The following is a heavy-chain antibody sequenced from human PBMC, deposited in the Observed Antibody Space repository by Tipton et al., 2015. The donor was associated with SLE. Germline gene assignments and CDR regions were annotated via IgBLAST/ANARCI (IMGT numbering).Heavy chain of an antibody. CDR3: ARDGRYSGSYYTSKGAFDI. J-gene: IGHJ3*02. Sequence: TLSLTCTVSGGSISSHYWSWIRQPPGKGLEWIGYIYYSGSTNYNPSLKSRVTISVDTSKNQFSLKLSSVTAADTAVYYCARDGRYSGSYYTSKGAFDIWGQGTMVTVSS. CDR1: GGSISSHY. V-gene: IGHV4-59*11. CDR2: IYYSGST. D-gene: IGHD1-26*01.